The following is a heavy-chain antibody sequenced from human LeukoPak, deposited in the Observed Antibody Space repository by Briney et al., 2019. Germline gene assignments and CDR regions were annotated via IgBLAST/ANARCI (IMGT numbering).Heavy chain of an antibody. D-gene: IGHD3-10*01. CDR3: ATSSMVRGAQFDY. CDR2: IPYDGSNK. Sequence: GRSLRLSCAASGFTFSSYAMHWVRQAPGKGLEWVAVIPYDGSNKYYADSVKGRFTISRDNSKNTLYLQMNSLRAEDTAVYYCATSSMVRGAQFDYWGQGTLVTVSS. CDR1: GFTFSSYA. V-gene: IGHV3-30*04. J-gene: IGHJ4*02.